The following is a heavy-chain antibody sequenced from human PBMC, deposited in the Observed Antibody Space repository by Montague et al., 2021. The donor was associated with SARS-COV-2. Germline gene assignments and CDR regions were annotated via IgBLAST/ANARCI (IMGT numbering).Heavy chain of an antibody. J-gene: IGHJ4*02. D-gene: IGHD4-23*01. Sequence: SETLSLTCAVYGGSFNGYYWTWIRQSPGKGLEWIAEINHRGTTNYNFNPTLRSRVTISVDASKSQFSLKLSSVTAADTGVDYSGRWDPQTLSWVGFRGKSAGDDWGQGTLVTVSS. CDR3: GRWDPQTLSWVGFRGKSAGDD. V-gene: IGHV4-34*01. CDR1: GGSFNGYY. CDR2: INHRGTT.